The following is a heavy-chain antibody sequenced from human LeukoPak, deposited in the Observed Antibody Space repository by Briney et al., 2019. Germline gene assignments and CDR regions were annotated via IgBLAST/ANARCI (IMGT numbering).Heavy chain of an antibody. D-gene: IGHD3-22*01. Sequence: GASVKVSCKASGYTFTNYDINWVRQAAGQGLEWMGWMKPDSGATGYAEKFRGRVTLTSDTSTSTAYMELSGLRSEATAVYFCARTYYDGSRNPSWFDPWGQGTLVTVSS. CDR1: GYTFTNYD. J-gene: IGHJ5*02. CDR3: ARTYYDGSRNPSWFDP. CDR2: MKPDSGAT. V-gene: IGHV1-8*01.